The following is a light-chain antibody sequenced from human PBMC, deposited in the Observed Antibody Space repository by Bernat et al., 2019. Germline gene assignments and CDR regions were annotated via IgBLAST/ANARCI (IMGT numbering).Light chain of an antibody. V-gene: IGKV3-11*01. CDR2: DAS. CDR1: QSVNTY. CDR3: QQRTNWIT. J-gene: IGKJ5*01. Sequence: EIVLTQSPATLSLSPGDRATLSCRASQSVNTYLAWYQQKSGQALRLLIYDASTRATGIPARFSGGGSGTDFTLTISSLEPEDFAVYYCQQRTNWITFGQGTRLEIK.